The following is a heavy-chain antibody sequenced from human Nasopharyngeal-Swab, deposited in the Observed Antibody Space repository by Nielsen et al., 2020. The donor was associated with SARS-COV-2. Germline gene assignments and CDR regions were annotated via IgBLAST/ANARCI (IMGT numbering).Heavy chain of an antibody. CDR2: MNPNSGNT. CDR3: ARDLYDFWSGYRIDAFDI. J-gene: IGHJ3*02. Sequence: ASVKVSCKASGYTFTSYDINWVRQATGQGLEWMGWMNPNSGNTGYAQKFQGRVTITRNTSISTAYMELSSLRSDDTAVYYCARDLYDFWSGYRIDAFDIWGQGTMVTVSS. V-gene: IGHV1-8*03. D-gene: IGHD3-3*01. CDR1: GYTFTSYD.